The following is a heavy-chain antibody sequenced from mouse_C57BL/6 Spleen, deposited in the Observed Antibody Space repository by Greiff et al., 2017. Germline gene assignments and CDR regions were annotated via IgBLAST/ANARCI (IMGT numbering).Heavy chain of an antibody. CDR3: ARRGQTGWFDY. Sequence: VQRVESGPELVKPGASVKISCKASGYAFSSSWMNWVKQRPGKGLEWIGRIYPGDGDTNYNGKFKGKATLTADKSSSTAYMQLSSLTSEDSAVYFCARRGQTGWFDYWGQGTTLTVSS. CDR1: GYAFSSSW. D-gene: IGHD4-1*01. V-gene: IGHV1-82*01. J-gene: IGHJ2*01. CDR2: IYPGDGDT.